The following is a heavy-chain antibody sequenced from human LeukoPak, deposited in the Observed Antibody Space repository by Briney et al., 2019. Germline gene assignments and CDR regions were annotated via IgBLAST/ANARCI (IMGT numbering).Heavy chain of an antibody. D-gene: IGHD3-3*01. Sequence: SETLSLTCAVSGGSVSSDYWSWIRQPAGKGLEWIGRVYASGGANSNPSLKSRFTMSVDTSKNQFSLKLSSVTAADTAVYYCARDVGSKYDFWSGYYYIGQPIFDYWGQGTLVTVSS. CDR3: ARDVGSKYDFWSGYYYIGQPIFDY. V-gene: IGHV4-4*07. CDR1: GGSVSSDY. CDR2: VYASGGA. J-gene: IGHJ4*02.